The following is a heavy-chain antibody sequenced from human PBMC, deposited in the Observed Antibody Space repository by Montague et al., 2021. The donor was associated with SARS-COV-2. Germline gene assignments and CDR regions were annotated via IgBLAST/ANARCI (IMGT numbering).Heavy chain of an antibody. CDR2: IFYTGSV. CDR3: ARQNYRSGNKNGLGGNWFDP. V-gene: IGHV4-39*01. Sequence: SETLSLTCAVSGDSVSRGNYFWGWIRQPPGKGLEWIGSIFYTGSVDYNASLRSRVTMSVDTSNNHFSLRLDSVTAADTAVYFCARQNYRSGNKNGLGGNWFDPWGQGTLVTVSS. CDR1: GDSVSRGNYF. J-gene: IGHJ5*02. D-gene: IGHD3-10*01.